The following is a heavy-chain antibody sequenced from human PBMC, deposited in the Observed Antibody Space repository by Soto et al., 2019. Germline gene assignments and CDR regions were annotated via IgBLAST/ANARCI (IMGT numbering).Heavy chain of an antibody. D-gene: IGHD2-15*01. J-gene: IGHJ5*02. CDR1: GGSISSYY. Sequence: SETLSLTCTVSGGSISSYYWSWIRQPPGKGLEWIGYIYYSGSTNYNPSLKSRVTISVDTSKNQFSLKLSSVTAADTAVYYCARRQSGLGYCSGGSCYDSYWFDPWGQGTLVTVSS. CDR3: ARRQSGLGYCSGGSCYDSYWFDP. V-gene: IGHV4-59*01. CDR2: IYYSGST.